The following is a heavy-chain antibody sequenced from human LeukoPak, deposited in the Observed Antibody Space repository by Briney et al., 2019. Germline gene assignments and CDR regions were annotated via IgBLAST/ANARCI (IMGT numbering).Heavy chain of an antibody. CDR3: ARDRSTVTTWVDY. CDR1: GFTFSSSW. V-gene: IGHV3-74*01. J-gene: IGHJ4*02. CDR2: VNGDGTGT. Sequence: AGGSLRLSCAASGFTFSSSWMHWVRQAPGKGLIWVSRVNGDGTGTIYADSVKGRFTISRDNAKNSLYLQMNSLRAEDTAVYYCARDRSTVTTWVDYWGQGTLVTVSS. D-gene: IGHD4-17*01.